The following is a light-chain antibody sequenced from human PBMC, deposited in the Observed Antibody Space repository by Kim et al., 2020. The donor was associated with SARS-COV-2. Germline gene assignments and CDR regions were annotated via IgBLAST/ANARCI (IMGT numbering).Light chain of an antibody. CDR3: QKHHSDPLT. Sequence: ASVGDRVTISCRASQGISNYLAWYQQKPGKVPKLLIYAASTLQAGVPSLFSGSGSGTDFTLTISSLQPEDVATYYCQKHHSDPLTFGGGTTVDIK. CDR1: QGISNY. CDR2: AAS. V-gene: IGKV1-27*01. J-gene: IGKJ4*01.